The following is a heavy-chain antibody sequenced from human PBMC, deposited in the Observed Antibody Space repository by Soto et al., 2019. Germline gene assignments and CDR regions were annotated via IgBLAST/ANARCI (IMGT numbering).Heavy chain of an antibody. CDR3: ARRQWLVGGYYYGMDV. CDR1: GYTFTSYG. CDR2: TSAYNGNT. D-gene: IGHD6-19*01. V-gene: IGHV1-18*01. Sequence: GASVKVSCKASGYTFTSYGISWVRQAPGQGLEWMGWTSAYNGNTNYAQKLQGRVTMTTDTSTSTAYMELRSLRSDDTAVYYCARRQWLVGGYYYGMDVWGQGTTVTV. J-gene: IGHJ6*02.